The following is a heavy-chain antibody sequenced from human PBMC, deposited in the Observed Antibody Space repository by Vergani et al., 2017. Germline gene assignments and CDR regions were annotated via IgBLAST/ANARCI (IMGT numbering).Heavy chain of an antibody. D-gene: IGHD3-3*01. CDR3: AEDRVVVTHKPSFDC. Sequence: EVQLLESGGGLVQPGGSLRLSCAASGFTFSSYAMSWVRQAPGKGLEWVSAISGSGGSTYYADSVKGRFTISRDKTKTTLYLQMNSLRAEDTAVYYCAEDRVVVTHKPSFDCGGQGTLVTVSS. CDR1: GFTFSSYA. V-gene: IGHV3-23*01. J-gene: IGHJ4*02. CDR2: ISGSGGST.